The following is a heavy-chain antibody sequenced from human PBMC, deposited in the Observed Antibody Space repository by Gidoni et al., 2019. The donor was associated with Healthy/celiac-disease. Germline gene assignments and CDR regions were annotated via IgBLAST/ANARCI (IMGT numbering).Heavy chain of an antibody. CDR2: IGTAGDT. CDR3: ARGSGWYFDL. J-gene: IGHJ2*01. V-gene: IGHV3-13*01. D-gene: IGHD3-10*01. Sequence: ELQLVASGGGLVRPGGSLRLPCASSGFTFRSSNMPWVRQATGKGLEWVSAIGTAGDTHYPGSVKGRFTISRENAKNSLYLQMNSLRAGDTAVYYCARGSGWYFDLWGRGTLVTVSS. CDR1: GFTFRSSN.